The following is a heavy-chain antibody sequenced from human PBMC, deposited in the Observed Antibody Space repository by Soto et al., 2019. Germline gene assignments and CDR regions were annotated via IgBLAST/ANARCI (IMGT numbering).Heavy chain of an antibody. CDR2: MNPNSGNT. CDR1: GYTFTSYD. Sequence: ASVKVSCKASGYTFTSYDINWVRQATGQGLEWMGWMNPNSGNTGYAQKFQGRVTMTRNTSISTAYMELSSLRSEDTAVYYCARTAETGYCYYYYGMDVWGQGTTVTVSS. CDR3: ARTAETGYCYYYYGMDV. V-gene: IGHV1-8*01. J-gene: IGHJ6*02. D-gene: IGHD2-2*01.